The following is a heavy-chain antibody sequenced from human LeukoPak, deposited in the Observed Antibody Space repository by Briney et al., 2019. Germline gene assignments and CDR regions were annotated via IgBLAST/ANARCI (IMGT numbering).Heavy chain of an antibody. V-gene: IGHV3-64*01. CDR1: GFTFSNYA. CDR2: ISYNGGST. J-gene: IGHJ6*04. CDR3: ARRFAAQLAFVDV. Sequence: PGESLRLSCAASGFTFSNYAMHWARQAPGKGLEYVSAISYNGGSTYYANSVKGRFTISRDNSKNTLYLQMGSLIAEDMAVYYCARRFAAQLAFVDVWGKGTTVTISS. D-gene: IGHD3-3*02.